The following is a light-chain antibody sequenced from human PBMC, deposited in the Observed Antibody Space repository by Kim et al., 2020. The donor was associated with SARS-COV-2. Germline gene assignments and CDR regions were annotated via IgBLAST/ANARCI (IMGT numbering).Light chain of an antibody. Sequence: DIQMTQSPSSLSASLGDRVTITCRADQSVETYLNWYQQKSGKAPKLLIFAASRLQSGVPSRFGGSGSGTDFTLTINSLQPEDFATYYCQQSHSAPISFGQGTRLEIK. V-gene: IGKV1-39*01. CDR2: AAS. CDR1: QSVETY. CDR3: QQSHSAPIS. J-gene: IGKJ5*01.